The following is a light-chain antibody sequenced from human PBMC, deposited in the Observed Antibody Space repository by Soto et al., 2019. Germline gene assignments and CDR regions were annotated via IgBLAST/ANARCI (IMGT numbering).Light chain of an antibody. Sequence: EIVLTQFPGTLSLSPGERATLSCRASQSLSSDSLAWYQQKPGQAPRLLIYGASSRANGIPDRFSGSGSGTDFTLTISRLEPEDLAVYYCHQYGSSPLTFGGGAKVEVK. V-gene: IGKV3-20*01. CDR2: GAS. CDR1: QSLSSDS. J-gene: IGKJ4*01. CDR3: HQYGSSPLT.